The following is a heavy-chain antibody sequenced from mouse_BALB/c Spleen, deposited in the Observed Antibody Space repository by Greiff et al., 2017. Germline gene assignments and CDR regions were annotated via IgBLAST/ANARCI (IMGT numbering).Heavy chain of an antibody. CDR1: GFSLTGYG. CDR2: IWGDGST. D-gene: IGHD4-1*01. J-gene: IGHJ1*01. CDR3: ARDGANWDGRYFDV. Sequence: VQLKESGPGLVAPSQSLSITCTVSGFSLTGYGVNWVRQPPGKGLEWLGMIWGDGSTDYNSALKSRLSISKDNSKSQVFLKMNSLQTDDTARYYCARDGANWDGRYFDVWGAGTTVTVSS. V-gene: IGHV2-6-7*01.